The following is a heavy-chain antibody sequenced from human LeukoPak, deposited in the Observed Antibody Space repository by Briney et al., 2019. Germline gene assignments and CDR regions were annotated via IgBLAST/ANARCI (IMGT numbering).Heavy chain of an antibody. D-gene: IGHD3-16*01. CDR3: ARDGPFGGFDM. V-gene: IGHV3-48*04. CDR2: ISSSSSTI. Sequence: QSGGSLRLSCAASGFTFSSYSMNWVRQAPGKGLEWVSYISSSSSTIYYADSVKGRFTISRDNAKNSLYLQMNSLRAEDTAVYYWARDGPFGGFDMWGQGTMVTVSS. CDR1: GFTFSSYS. J-gene: IGHJ3*02.